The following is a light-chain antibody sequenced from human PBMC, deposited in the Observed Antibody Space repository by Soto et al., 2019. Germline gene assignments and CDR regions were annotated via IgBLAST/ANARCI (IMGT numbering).Light chain of an antibody. Sequence: QSVLTQPASVPGSPGQSITISCAGTSSVVGAYDYVSWYQQHPDKAPKLMIYEVSNRPSGVSNRFSGSKSVNTATLTIPGLQADDEADYYCSSYTSSSTRVFGTGTKVTVL. CDR2: EVS. J-gene: IGLJ1*01. CDR1: SSVVGAYDY. V-gene: IGLV2-14*03. CDR3: SSYTSSSTRV.